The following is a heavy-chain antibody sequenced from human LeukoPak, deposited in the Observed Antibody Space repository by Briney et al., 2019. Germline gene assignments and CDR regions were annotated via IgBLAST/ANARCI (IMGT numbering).Heavy chain of an antibody. Sequence: GGSLRLSCAPSGFTFSSYWMHWVRQAPGKGLVWVSRISSDGTSTSYADPVKGRFTISRDNAKNTLYLQMDSLRAEDTAVYYCARVHYGDYVDYWGQGTLVTVSS. D-gene: IGHD4-17*01. J-gene: IGHJ4*02. CDR2: ISSDGTST. CDR1: GFTFSSYW. CDR3: ARVHYGDYVDY. V-gene: IGHV3-74*01.